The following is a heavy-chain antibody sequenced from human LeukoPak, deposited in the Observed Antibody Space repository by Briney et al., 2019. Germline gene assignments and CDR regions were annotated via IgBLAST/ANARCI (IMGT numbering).Heavy chain of an antibody. CDR2: VFGGGGT. CDR3: ARTYTNNAGYYLY. V-gene: IGHV3-53*01. J-gene: IGHJ4*02. D-gene: IGHD3-22*01. Sequence: GGSLRLSCAASGLSVSSTFMSWVRQTPGKGLEWVSSVFGGGGTRYADSVMGRFTISRDNSKNTLYLQMNSLRAEDTAVYYCARTYTNNAGYYLYWGQGTLVTVSS. CDR1: GLSVSSTF.